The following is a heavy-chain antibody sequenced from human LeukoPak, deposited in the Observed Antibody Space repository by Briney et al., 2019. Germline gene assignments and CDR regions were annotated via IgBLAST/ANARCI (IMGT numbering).Heavy chain of an antibody. CDR1: GFTFDDYA. CDR2: ISWNSGTI. J-gene: IGHJ4*02. CDR3: SKDTHDILTGYYNTAFDY. V-gene: IGHV3-9*01. D-gene: IGHD3-9*01. Sequence: GGSLRLSCAASGFTFDDYAMHRVRQAPGKGLEWVSGISWNSGTIGYADSVKGRFTISRDNGKKSLFLQMNSLRAEDTALYYCSKDTHDILTGYYNTAFDYWGQGTLVTVSS.